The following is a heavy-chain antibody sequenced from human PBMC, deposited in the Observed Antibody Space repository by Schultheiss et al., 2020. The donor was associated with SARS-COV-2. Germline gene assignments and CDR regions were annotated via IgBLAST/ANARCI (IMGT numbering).Heavy chain of an antibody. V-gene: IGHV4-30-4*07. CDR3: ARTPQYYYDSSGYEGNWFDP. CDR1: GGSISSGGYS. D-gene: IGHD3-22*01. Sequence: SETLSLTCAVSGGSISSGGYSWSWIRQPPGKGLEWIGYIYYSGSTYYNPSLKSRVTISVDTSKNQFSLKLSSVTAADTAVYYCARTPQYYYDSSGYEGNWFDPWGQGALVTVSS. CDR2: IYYSGST. J-gene: IGHJ5*02.